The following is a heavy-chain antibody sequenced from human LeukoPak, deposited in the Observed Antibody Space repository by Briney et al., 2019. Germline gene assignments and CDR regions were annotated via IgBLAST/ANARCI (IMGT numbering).Heavy chain of an antibody. CDR2: ISAYNGNT. Sequence: GASVKVSCKASGYTFTSYGISWVRQAPGQGLEWMGWISAYNGNTNYAQKLQGRVTMTTDTSTTTAYMELRSLSSDDTAVYYCARDLSYSSGFGHFQHWGQGTLVTVSS. CDR1: GYTFTSYG. J-gene: IGHJ1*01. V-gene: IGHV1-18*01. D-gene: IGHD6-19*01. CDR3: ARDLSYSSGFGHFQH.